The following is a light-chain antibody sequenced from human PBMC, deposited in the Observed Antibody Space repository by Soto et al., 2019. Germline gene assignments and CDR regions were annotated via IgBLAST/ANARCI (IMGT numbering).Light chain of an antibody. V-gene: IGLV2-14*01. J-gene: IGLJ2*01. Sequence: QSALTQPASVSGSPGQSITLSCTGTSSDIGGYDYVSWYQRHPGKAPKLIIYDVNNRPSGVSNRFSGSKSDNTASLTISGLQAEDEADYYCTSYASGSSHVVFGVWTQLTFL. CDR2: DVN. CDR1: SSDIGGYDY. CDR3: TSYASGSSHVV.